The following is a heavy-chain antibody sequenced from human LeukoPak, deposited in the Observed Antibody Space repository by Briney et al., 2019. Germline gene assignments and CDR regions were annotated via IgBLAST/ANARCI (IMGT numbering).Heavy chain of an antibody. CDR1: GFTFSNSW. V-gene: IGHV3-7*01. CDR2: IKQNGSEK. CDR3: ATHFDL. J-gene: IGHJ2*01. Sequence: GGSLRLSCAASGFTFSNSWMSWVRQAPGEELEWVAIIKQNGSEKYYVDSVKGRFTISRDNAKNSLYLQMNSLRAEDTAVYYCATHFDLWGRGTLVTVSS.